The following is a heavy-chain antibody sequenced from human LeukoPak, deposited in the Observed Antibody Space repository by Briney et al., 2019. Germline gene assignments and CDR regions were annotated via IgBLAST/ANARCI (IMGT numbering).Heavy chain of an antibody. Sequence: SVKVSCKASGGTFSSYAISWVRQAPGQGLEWMGGIIPIFGTANYAQKFQGRVTITADESTSTAYMELSSLRSEDTAVYYCARSISGIAAARGAFDIWGQGTMVTVSS. J-gene: IGHJ3*02. CDR1: GGTFSSYA. V-gene: IGHV1-69*13. CDR2: IIPIFGTA. CDR3: ARSISGIAAARGAFDI. D-gene: IGHD6-13*01.